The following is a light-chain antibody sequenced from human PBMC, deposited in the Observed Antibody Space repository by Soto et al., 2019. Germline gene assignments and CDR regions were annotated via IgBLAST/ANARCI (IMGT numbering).Light chain of an antibody. CDR1: QSISSD. J-gene: IGKJ1*01. CDR2: DAS. Sequence: EIVLTQSPATLSLSPGERATLSCRASQSISSDLAWYQQKPGQAPRLFIYDASNRVTGIPARFRGSGSGTDLTLSSSTLEPEDFAVYYCQQRSSGPRTFGQGTKVEIK. CDR3: QQRSSGPRT. V-gene: IGKV3-11*01.